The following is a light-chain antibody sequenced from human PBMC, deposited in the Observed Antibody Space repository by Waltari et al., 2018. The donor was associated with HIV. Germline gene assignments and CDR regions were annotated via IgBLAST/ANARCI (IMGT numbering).Light chain of an antibody. CDR2: KNK. Sequence: QSVLTQPPSISGAPGQRITVSCSGTSSNIGAGHDVPWYQQLPGTAPKLLLYKNKNRPSGVPDRFSASKSDASASLAITGLQAADEGDYFCQSYDTSLSAWVFGGGTRLTVL. CDR3: QSYDTSLSAWV. V-gene: IGLV1-40*03. J-gene: IGLJ2*01. CDR1: SSNIGAGHD.